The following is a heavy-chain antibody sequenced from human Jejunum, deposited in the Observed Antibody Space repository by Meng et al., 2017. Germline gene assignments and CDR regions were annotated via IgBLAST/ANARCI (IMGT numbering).Heavy chain of an antibody. V-gene: IGHV4-34*01. CDR3: AKNNWFDP. CDR1: DGSFRIYH. J-gene: IGHJ5*02. CDR2: ISHSGDT. Sequence: VQLQRWGAGLLKPSDTLSLSCVVSDGSFRIYHWSWIRQPPGKGLEWIGEISHSGDTKYNPSLMSRVTISADTSKNQFSLKLTSVTAADSAVYYCAKNNWFDPWGQGTLVTVSS.